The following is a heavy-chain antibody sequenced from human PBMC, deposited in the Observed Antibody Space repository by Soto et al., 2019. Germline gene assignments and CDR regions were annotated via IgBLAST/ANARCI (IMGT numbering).Heavy chain of an antibody. CDR3: ARSPSGLLAFDY. J-gene: IGHJ4*02. D-gene: IGHD2-15*01. CDR2: IFPGESDT. Sequence: PGESLKISCKGSGYSFTSHWIGWVRQMPGKGLECMGIIFPGESDTRYSPSFQGQVTISADKSISTAYLQWSSLQASDTAMYYCARSPSGLLAFDYWGQGTLVTVSS. CDR1: GYSFTSHW. V-gene: IGHV5-51*01.